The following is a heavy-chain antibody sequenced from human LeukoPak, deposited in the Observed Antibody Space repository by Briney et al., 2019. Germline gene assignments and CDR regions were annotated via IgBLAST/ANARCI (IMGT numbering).Heavy chain of an antibody. J-gene: IGHJ4*02. Sequence: SETLSLTCTVSGGSISSYYWSWIRQSPGKGLEWIGYVHYSGSTNYNPSLKRRVAISVAPSGNGFSLNLSSVTAADTAVYYCARIYYDRSGYYLFDHWGQGTLVTVSS. D-gene: IGHD3-22*01. CDR3: ARIYYDRSGYYLFDH. CDR1: GGSISSYY. CDR2: VHYSGST. V-gene: IGHV4-59*08.